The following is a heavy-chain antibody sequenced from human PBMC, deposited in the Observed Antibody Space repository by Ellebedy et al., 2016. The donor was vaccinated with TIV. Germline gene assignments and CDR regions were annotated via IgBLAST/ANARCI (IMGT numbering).Heavy chain of an antibody. J-gene: IGHJ4*02. D-gene: IGHD1-1*01. CDR2: IYYSGST. V-gene: IGHV4-61*01. CDR1: GGSISSSSYY. CDR3: ARELTGTTSSFDY. Sequence: SETLSLTXTVSGGSISSSSYYWSWIRQPPGKGLEWIGYIYYSGSTNYNPSLKSRVTISVDTSKNQFSLKLSSVTAADTAVYYCARELTGTTSSFDYWGQGTLVTVSS.